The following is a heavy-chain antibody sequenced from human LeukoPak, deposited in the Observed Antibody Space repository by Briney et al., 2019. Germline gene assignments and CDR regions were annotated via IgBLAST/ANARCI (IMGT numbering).Heavy chain of an antibody. Sequence: KPSETLSLTCTVSGGSISSSSYYWGWIRQPPGKGLEWIGSIYYSGSTYYNPSLKSRVTISVDTSKNQFSLKLSSVTAADTAVYYCASDNLIAAADGWGYQTAENDYWGQGTLVTVSS. CDR2: IYYSGST. D-gene: IGHD6-13*01. CDR3: ASDNLIAAADGWGYQTAENDY. CDR1: GGSISSSSYY. V-gene: IGHV4-39*07. J-gene: IGHJ4*02.